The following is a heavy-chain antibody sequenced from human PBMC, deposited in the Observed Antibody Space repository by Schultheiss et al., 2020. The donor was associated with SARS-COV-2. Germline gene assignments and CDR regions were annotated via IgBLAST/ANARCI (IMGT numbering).Heavy chain of an antibody. CDR3: ARDVSSSWYPLTYYYYGMDV. J-gene: IGHJ6*02. D-gene: IGHD6-13*01. CDR2: IYYSGST. CDR1: GGSISSGSYY. Sequence: SQTLSLTCTVSGGSISSGSYYWSWIRQPPGKGLEWIGYIYYSGSTNYNPSLKSRVTISVDTSKNQFSLKLSSVTAADTAVYYCARDVSSSWYPLTYYYYGMDVWGQGTTVTVSS. V-gene: IGHV4-61*01.